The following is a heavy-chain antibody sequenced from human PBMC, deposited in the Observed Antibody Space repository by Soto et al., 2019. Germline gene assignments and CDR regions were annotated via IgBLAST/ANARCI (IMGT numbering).Heavy chain of an antibody. J-gene: IGHJ6*03. V-gene: IGHV3-53*04. CDR1: GFTVSSNY. D-gene: IGHD6-13*01. Sequence: GGSLRLSCAASGFTVSSNYMSWVRQAPGKGLEWVSVIYSGGSTYYADSVKGRFTISRHNSKNTLYLQMNSLRAEDMAVYYCARIAAAGTLPHYYYYYMDVWGKGTTVTVSS. CDR3: ARIAAAGTLPHYYYYYMDV. CDR2: IYSGGST.